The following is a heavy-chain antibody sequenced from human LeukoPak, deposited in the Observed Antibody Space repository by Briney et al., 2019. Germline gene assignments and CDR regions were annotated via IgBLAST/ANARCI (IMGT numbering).Heavy chain of an antibody. V-gene: IGHV3-11*04. CDR3: VRAIGSNTL. Sequence: NPGGSLRLSCAVSGFTFSDYYMSWVRQAPGKGLEWVSYISSSGSMLHYADSVEGRFTISRDNAKNSLYLQMNSLRAEDTAVYFCVRAIGSNTLWGQGTLVTVSS. CDR2: ISSSGSML. D-gene: IGHD4-23*01. CDR1: GFTFSDYY. J-gene: IGHJ4*02.